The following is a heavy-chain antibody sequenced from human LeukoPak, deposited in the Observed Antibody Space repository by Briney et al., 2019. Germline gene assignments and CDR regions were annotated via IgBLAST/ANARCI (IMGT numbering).Heavy chain of an antibody. J-gene: IGHJ6*03. Sequence: ASVKVSCKASGYTFTSYDINWVRQATGQGLEWMGWMNPNSGNTGYAQKFQGRVTITRNTSVSTAYMELSSLRSEDTAVYYCARGHSSSWYVRYYYYMDVWGKGTTVTVPS. CDR2: MNPNSGNT. CDR3: ARGHSSSWYVRYYYYMDV. D-gene: IGHD6-13*01. CDR1: GYTFTSYD. V-gene: IGHV1-8*03.